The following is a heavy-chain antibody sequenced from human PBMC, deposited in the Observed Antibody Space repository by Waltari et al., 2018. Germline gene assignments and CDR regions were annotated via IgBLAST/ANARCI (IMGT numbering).Heavy chain of an antibody. CDR2: IYSGGST. Sequence: EVQLVESGGGLIPPGGSLRLSCAASGFTVSSNYMSWVRPAPGKGLGWVSVIYSGGSTYYADSVKGRFTISRDNSKNTLYLQMNSLRAEDTAVYYCARDRGLAGPAFDIWGQGTMVTVSS. J-gene: IGHJ3*02. D-gene: IGHD2-15*01. CDR1: GFTVSSNY. V-gene: IGHV3-53*01. CDR3: ARDRGLAGPAFDI.